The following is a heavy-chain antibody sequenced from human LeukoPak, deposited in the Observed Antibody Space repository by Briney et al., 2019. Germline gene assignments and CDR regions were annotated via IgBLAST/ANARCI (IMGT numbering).Heavy chain of an antibody. Sequence: SETLSLTCAVYGGSFSGYYWSWLRQPPGKGLEWIGEINHSGSTNYNPSLKSRVTISVDTSKNQFSLKLSSVTAADTAVYYCARAREYYDSSGLYYFDYWGQGTLVTVSS. D-gene: IGHD3-22*01. CDR2: INHSGST. CDR1: GGSFSGYY. V-gene: IGHV4-34*01. CDR3: ARAREYYDSSGLYYFDY. J-gene: IGHJ4*02.